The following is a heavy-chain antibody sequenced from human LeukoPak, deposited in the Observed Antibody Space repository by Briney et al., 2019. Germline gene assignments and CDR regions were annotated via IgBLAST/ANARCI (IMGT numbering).Heavy chain of an antibody. CDR2: ITSNGGST. CDR3: VKALRLVTTHYDY. J-gene: IGHJ4*02. Sequence: GGSLRLSCSASGFXFSSSGIHWVRQAPGKGLEYVSAITSNGGSTYYADSVKGRFTISRDNSKNTLYLQMSSLRPDDTALYYCVKALRLVTTHYDYWGQGTLVTVSS. CDR1: GFXFSSSG. V-gene: IGHV3-64D*09. D-gene: IGHD4-17*01.